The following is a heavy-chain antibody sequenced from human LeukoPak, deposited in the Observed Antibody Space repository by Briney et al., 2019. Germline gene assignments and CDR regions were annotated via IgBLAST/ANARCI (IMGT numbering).Heavy chain of an antibody. CDR1: GGSISGSSYY. CDR3: ARDYGGSSDS. CDR2: MSSSGST. J-gene: IGHJ5*01. Sequence: PSETLSLTCTVSGGSISGSSYYWGWIRQPPGKGLEWIGSMSSSGSTYYNPSLNSRVTISVDTPKNQFSLKLRSVTAADTAFYYCARDYGGSSDSWGQGALVTVSS. V-gene: IGHV4-39*02. D-gene: IGHD4-23*01.